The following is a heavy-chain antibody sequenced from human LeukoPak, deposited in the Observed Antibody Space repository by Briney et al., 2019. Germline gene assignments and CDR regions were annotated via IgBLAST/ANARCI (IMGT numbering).Heavy chain of an antibody. Sequence: GGSLRLSYAASGFTFSSYAMSWVRQAPGKGLEWVSAISGSGGSTYYADSVKGRFTISRDNSKNTLYLQMNSLRAEDTAVYYCAKDWAGIAAVNWFDPWGQGTLVTVSS. D-gene: IGHD6-13*01. CDR2: ISGSGGST. V-gene: IGHV3-23*01. CDR3: AKDWAGIAAVNWFDP. J-gene: IGHJ5*02. CDR1: GFTFSSYA.